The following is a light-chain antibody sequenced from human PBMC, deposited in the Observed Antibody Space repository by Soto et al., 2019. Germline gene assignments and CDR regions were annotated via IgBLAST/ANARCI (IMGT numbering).Light chain of an antibody. CDR2: SNN. Sequence: QSVLTQPPSASGTPGQRVTISCSGSSSNIGSNTVNWYQQLPGTAPKLLIYSNNQRPSGVPDRFSGSKSGTSASLAISGLQSEYEADYYCAAWDDSLTGYVFGTGTKVTVL. V-gene: IGLV1-44*01. CDR1: SSNIGSNT. CDR3: AAWDDSLTGYV. J-gene: IGLJ1*01.